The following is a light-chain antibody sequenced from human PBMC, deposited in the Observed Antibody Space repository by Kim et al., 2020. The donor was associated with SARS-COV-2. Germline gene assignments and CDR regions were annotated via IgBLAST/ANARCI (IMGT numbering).Light chain of an antibody. CDR3: QQRSNWPPWYT. J-gene: IGKJ2*01. CDR1: QSVSSH. V-gene: IGKV3-11*01. Sequence: EIVLTQSPATLSLSPGERVTLSCRASQSVSSHLAWYQQKPGQAPRLLIYDASNRATGIPARLSGSGSETDFTLTINSLAPEDFAVYYCQQRSNWPPWYTFGQGTKLEI. CDR2: DAS.